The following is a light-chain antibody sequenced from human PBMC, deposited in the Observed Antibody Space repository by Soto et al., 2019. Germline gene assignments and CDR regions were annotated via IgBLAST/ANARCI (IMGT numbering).Light chain of an antibody. CDR3: QQYNRSPWT. CDR2: KAS. CDR1: QTISSW. J-gene: IGKJ1*01. V-gene: IGKV1-5*03. Sequence: DIQMTQSPSTLSASVGDRATITCRASQTISSWLAWYQQKPGRAPKLLIYKASTLESEVPSRFSGSGSGTVFTLTISSLQPDDFVTYYCQQYNRSPWTFGQGTKVEIK.